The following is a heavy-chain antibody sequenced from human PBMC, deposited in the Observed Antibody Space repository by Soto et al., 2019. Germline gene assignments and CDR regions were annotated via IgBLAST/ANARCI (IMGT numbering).Heavy chain of an antibody. CDR2: ISGSGGST. CDR1: GFTFSSYA. V-gene: IGHV3-23*01. Sequence: WGSLRLSCAASGFTFSSYAMSWVRQAPGKGLEWVSAISGSGGSTYYADSVKGRFTISRDNSKNTLDLQMNSLRAADTAVYYCALAPYDYVMKWDQGALVAVSS. D-gene: IGHD3-16*01. CDR3: ALAPYDYVMK. J-gene: IGHJ4*02.